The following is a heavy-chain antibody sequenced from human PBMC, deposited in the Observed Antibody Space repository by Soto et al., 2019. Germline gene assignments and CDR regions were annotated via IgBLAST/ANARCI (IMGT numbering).Heavy chain of an antibody. J-gene: IGHJ6*02. Sequence: LRLSCAASGFTCSSYDMHWVRQAPGKGLEWVAVISYDGSNKYYADSVKGRFTISRDNSKNTLYLQMNSLRAEDTAVYYCARDIAVAGTRYYGMDVWGQGTTVTVSS. V-gene: IGHV3-30-3*01. D-gene: IGHD6-19*01. CDR1: GFTCSSYD. CDR3: ARDIAVAGTRYYGMDV. CDR2: ISYDGSNK.